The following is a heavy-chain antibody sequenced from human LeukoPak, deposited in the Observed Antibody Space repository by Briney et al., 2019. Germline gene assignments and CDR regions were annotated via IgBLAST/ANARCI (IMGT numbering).Heavy chain of an antibody. CDR1: GGSISSYY. J-gene: IGHJ4*02. D-gene: IGHD4-23*01. CDR2: IYYSGST. Sequence: PSETLSLTCTVSGGSISSYYWSWIRQPPGKGLEWIGNIYYSGSTNYNSSLKSRVTISVDTSKNQFSLTLSSVTAADTAVYYCARRSNGGNSAYFDYWGQGTLVTVSS. CDR3: ARRSNGGNSAYFDY. V-gene: IGHV4-59*08.